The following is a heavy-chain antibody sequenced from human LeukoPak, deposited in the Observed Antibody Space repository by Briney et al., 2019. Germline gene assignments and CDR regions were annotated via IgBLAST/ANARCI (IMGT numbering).Heavy chain of an antibody. CDR3: ARVTSTWYYFDY. V-gene: IGHV4-30-2*01. CDR2: IYHSGST. D-gene: IGHD3-16*01. J-gene: IGHJ4*02. Sequence: SQTLSLTCAVSGGSISSGGYSRSWIRQPPGKGLEWIGYIYHSGSTYYNPSLKSRVTISVDRSKNQFSLKLSSVTAADTAVYYCARVTSTWYYFDYWGQGTLVTVSS. CDR1: GGSISSGGYS.